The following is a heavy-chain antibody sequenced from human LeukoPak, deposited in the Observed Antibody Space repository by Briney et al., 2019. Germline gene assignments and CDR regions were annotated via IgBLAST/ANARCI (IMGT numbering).Heavy chain of an antibody. V-gene: IGHV3-23*01. CDR3: ARGTCSSTSCYDY. Sequence: PGGSLRLSCAASGFTFSSYAMSWVRQAPGKGLEWVSAISGSGGSTYYADSVKGRFTISRDNSKNTLYLQMNSLRAEDTAVYYCARGTCSSTSCYDYWGQGTLVTVSS. D-gene: IGHD2-2*01. J-gene: IGHJ4*02. CDR1: GFTFSSYA. CDR2: ISGSGGST.